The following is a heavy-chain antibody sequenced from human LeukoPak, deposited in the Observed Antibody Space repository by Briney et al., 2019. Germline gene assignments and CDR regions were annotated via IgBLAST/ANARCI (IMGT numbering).Heavy chain of an antibody. D-gene: IGHD3-10*01. CDR3: ARVIIVGGRSVFDN. CDR2: INQDGSEK. V-gene: IGHV3-7*04. CDR1: GFTFSNYW. Sequence: GGSLRLSCAASGFTFSNYWMSWVRQAPGKGLEWVANINQDGSEKYYVDSVKGRFTIFRDNAKNSLSLQMDSLGAGDTAVYYCARVIIVGGRSVFDNWGQGTLVTVSS. J-gene: IGHJ4*02.